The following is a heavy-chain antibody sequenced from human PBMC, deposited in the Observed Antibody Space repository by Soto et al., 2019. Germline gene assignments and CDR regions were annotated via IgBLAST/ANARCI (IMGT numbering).Heavy chain of an antibody. D-gene: IGHD2-2*01. CDR2: IYPGDSDS. Sequence: GESLKISCKGSVFTFTSYWIAWVRQMPGKGLEWMGIIYPGDSDSSYSPSFQGQVTISADKSINTAYLHWSSLKASDTAIYYCAKHEGYCSTTTCSNFDYWGQGTLVTVS. J-gene: IGHJ4*02. V-gene: IGHV5-51*01. CDR3: AKHEGYCSTTTCSNFDY. CDR1: VFTFTSYW.